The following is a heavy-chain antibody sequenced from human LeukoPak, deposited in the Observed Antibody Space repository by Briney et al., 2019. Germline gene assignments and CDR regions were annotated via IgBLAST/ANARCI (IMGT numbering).Heavy chain of an antibody. D-gene: IGHD3-10*01. CDR2: IYHSGST. Sequence: PSETLSLTCTVSGYSISSGYYWGWIRQPPGKGLEWIGSIYHSGSTYYNPSLKSRVTISVDTSKNQFSLKLSSVTAADTAVYYCARSLRVRGVPDYMDVWGKGTTVTISS. J-gene: IGHJ6*03. CDR1: GYSISSGYY. CDR3: ARSLRVRGVPDYMDV. V-gene: IGHV4-38-2*02.